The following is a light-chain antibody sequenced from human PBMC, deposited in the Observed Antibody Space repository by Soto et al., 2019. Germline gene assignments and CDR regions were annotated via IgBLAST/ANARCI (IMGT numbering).Light chain of an antibody. CDR3: QHYNNWPPWT. Sequence: EIVMTQSPATLSVSPGERATLSCRASQSVSSNLAWYQHKPGQAPRLLIYGASTRATGIPARFSGSGSGTEFTLTMSSLQSEDFAVYYCQHYNNWPPWTFGQGTKVEIK. V-gene: IGKV3-15*01. CDR2: GAS. J-gene: IGKJ1*01. CDR1: QSVSSN.